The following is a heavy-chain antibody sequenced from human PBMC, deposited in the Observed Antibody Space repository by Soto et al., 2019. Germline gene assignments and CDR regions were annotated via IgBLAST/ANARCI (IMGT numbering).Heavy chain of an antibody. D-gene: IGHD6-19*01. CDR3: ASGCFQWVVGGNWFDP. J-gene: IGHJ5*02. V-gene: IGHV1-8*01. Sequence: ASVKVSCKASGYTFTSYDINWVRQATGQGLEWMGWMNPNSGNTGYAQKFQGRVTMTRNTSISTAYMELSSLRSEDTAMYYCASGCFQWVVGGNWFDPWGQGTLVTVSS. CDR2: MNPNSGNT. CDR1: GYTFTSYD.